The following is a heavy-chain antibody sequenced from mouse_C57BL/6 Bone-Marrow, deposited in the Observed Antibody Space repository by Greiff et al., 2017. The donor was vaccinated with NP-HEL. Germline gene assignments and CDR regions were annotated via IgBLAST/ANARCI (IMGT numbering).Heavy chain of an antibody. CDR2: IHPNSGST. CDR1: GYTFTSYW. CDR3: ASRTNWGYYFDY. V-gene: IGHV1-64*01. D-gene: IGHD4-1*01. Sequence: QVQLQQPGAELVKPGASVKLSCKASGYTFTSYWMHWVKQRPGQGLEWIGMIHPNSGSTNYYEKFKSKATLTVDKSSSTAYMQLSSLTSEDSAVYYCASRTNWGYYFDYWGQGTTLTVSS. J-gene: IGHJ2*01.